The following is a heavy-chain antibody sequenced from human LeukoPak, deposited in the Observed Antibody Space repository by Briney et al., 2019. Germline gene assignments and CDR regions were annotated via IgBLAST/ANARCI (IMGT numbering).Heavy chain of an antibody. CDR1: GFTFGSHP. V-gene: IGHV3-53*01. D-gene: IGHD1-26*01. CDR3: ARGAIFVGGVGAQDY. J-gene: IGHJ4*02. Sequence: PGGSLRLSCAASGFTFGSHPMSWVRQAPGKGLEWVSVIYSGGSTFYADSVKGRFTISRDNSKNTLFLQMHSLRAEDTAVYYCARGAIFVGGVGAQDYWGQGTLVTVSS. CDR2: IYSGGST.